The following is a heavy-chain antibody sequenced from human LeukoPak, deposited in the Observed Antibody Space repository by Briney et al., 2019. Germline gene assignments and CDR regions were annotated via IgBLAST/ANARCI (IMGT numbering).Heavy chain of an antibody. CDR1: GFTFSSNW. J-gene: IGHJ4*02. CDR3: ATPVGS. CDR2: INSDGSST. V-gene: IGHV3-74*01. D-gene: IGHD5-12*01. Sequence: PGGTLRLSCVASGFTFSSNWMHWVRQAPGKGLVWVSRINSDGSSTSYADSVKGRFTISRDNAKNPLYLQMNSLRAEDTALSYCATPVGSRGQEKLVTVSS.